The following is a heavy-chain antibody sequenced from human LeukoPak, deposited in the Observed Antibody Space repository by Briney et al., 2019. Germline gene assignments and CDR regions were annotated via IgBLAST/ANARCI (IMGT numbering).Heavy chain of an antibody. CDR2: MNTNSRNT. D-gene: IGHD6-19*01. J-gene: IGHJ4*02. CDR1: GYTFTSYD. V-gene: IGHV1-8*01. Sequence: ASVKLSCKASGYTFTSYDVNWVRQATGPGLKWMGGMNTNSRNTGYAQKFQGRVTITKNTSIDTAYMELSSLRSEDTAVYYCARGTKIAVAGTSQRKKFDYWGQGTLVTVSS. CDR3: ARGTKIAVAGTSQRKKFDY.